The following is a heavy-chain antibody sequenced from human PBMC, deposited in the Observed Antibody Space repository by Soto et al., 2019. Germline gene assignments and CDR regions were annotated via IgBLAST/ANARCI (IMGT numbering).Heavy chain of an antibody. CDR3: TTVGYTYGLPYYYFDY. CDR2: IKSKADGGTT. Sequence: EVQLVESGGGLVKPGGSLRLSCAASGFTFSNAWMTWVRQAPGKGLEWVGRIKSKADGGTTDYAAPVKGRFTISRDDSKNTLSLQMNSLKTDDTAVYFCTTVGYTYGLPYYYFDYWGQGTLVTVSS. V-gene: IGHV3-15*01. CDR1: GFTFSNAW. J-gene: IGHJ4*02. D-gene: IGHD5-18*01.